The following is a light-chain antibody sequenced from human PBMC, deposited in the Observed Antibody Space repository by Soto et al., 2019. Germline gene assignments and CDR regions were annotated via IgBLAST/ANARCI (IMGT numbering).Light chain of an antibody. CDR3: QQYQQWPFYT. J-gene: IGKJ2*01. CDR2: GAS. Sequence: EVVMTQSPATLSVSPGERATLSCRARRSVASNLAWYQHKPGQGPRLLLYGASTRASGIPARFSGSGSGTEFPLTISSLQPEDFAVYYCQQYQQWPFYTFGQGTKLEIK. CDR1: RSVASN. V-gene: IGKV3-15*01.